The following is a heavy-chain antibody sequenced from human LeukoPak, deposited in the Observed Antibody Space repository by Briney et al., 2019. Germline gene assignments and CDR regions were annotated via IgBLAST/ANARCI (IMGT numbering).Heavy chain of an antibody. J-gene: IGHJ5*02. D-gene: IGHD6-13*01. CDR1: GFTFSSYA. CDR2: ISYDGSNK. Sequence: GGSLRLSCAASGFTFSSYAMHWVRQAPGKGLEWVAVISYDGSNKYYADSVKGRFTISRDNAKNSLYLQMNSLRAEDTAVYYCAREGVRGIAAAGRVNWFDPWGQGTLVTVSS. V-gene: IGHV3-30-3*01. CDR3: AREGVRGIAAAGRVNWFDP.